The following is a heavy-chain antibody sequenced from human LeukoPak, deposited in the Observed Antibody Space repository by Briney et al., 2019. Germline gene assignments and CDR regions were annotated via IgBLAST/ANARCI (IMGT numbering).Heavy chain of an antibody. CDR1: GGTFSSYT. J-gene: IGHJ4*02. CDR3: ARALSRDGLQLPPGY. D-gene: IGHD5-24*01. Sequence: GSSVKVSCKASGGTFSSYTISWVRQAPGQGLEWMGGIIPIFGTANYAQKFQGRVTITADESTGTAYMELSSLRSEDTAVYYCARALSRDGLQLPPGYWGQGTLVTVSS. CDR2: IIPIFGTA. V-gene: IGHV1-69*01.